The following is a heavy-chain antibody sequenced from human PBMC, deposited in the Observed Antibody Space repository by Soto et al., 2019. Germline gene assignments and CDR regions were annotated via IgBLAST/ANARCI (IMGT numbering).Heavy chain of an antibody. V-gene: IGHV1-18*01. CDR3: AREGQLGY. CDR2: ISGYNGNT. CDR1: GYTFTNYG. D-gene: IGHD6-6*01. Sequence: ASVKVSCKASGYTFTNYGFSWVRQAPGQGLEWMGWISGYNGNTNYAERLQGRVTMTTDTSTSTACMELKSLRYDDTAVYYCAREGQLGYWGQGTPVTVSS. J-gene: IGHJ4*02.